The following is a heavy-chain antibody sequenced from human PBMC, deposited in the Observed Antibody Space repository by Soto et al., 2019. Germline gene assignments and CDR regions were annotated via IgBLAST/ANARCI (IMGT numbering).Heavy chain of an antibody. CDR3: ATLGYESSGSGDY. CDR2: INPVNANT. V-gene: IGHV1-3*01. Sequence: ASVKVSCKASGYTFISYSIHWVRQAPGQRLEWMGSINPVNANTKYSQKFQGRVIIARDTSASTAYMELSSLRSEDTAVYYCATLGYESSGSGDYWGQGTLVTVSS. D-gene: IGHD3-22*01. CDR1: GYTFISYS. J-gene: IGHJ4*02.